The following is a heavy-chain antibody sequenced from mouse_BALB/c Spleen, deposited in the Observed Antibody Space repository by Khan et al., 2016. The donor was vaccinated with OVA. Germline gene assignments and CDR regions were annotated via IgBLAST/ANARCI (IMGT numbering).Heavy chain of an antibody. CDR2: INPSNTYT. CDR1: GYTFTSYT. J-gene: IGHJ1*01. V-gene: IGHV1-4*01. CDR3: VRSGAYYRYDGYFDV. D-gene: IGHD2-14*01. Sequence: QIQLVQSGAELARPGASVKMSCKASGYTFTSYTMHWVKQRPGQGLEWIGYINPSNTYTNYNQKFKDKATLTADKSSNTAYMQLSSLTSEDSAVDYCVRSGAYYRYDGYFDVWGAGTTVTVSS.